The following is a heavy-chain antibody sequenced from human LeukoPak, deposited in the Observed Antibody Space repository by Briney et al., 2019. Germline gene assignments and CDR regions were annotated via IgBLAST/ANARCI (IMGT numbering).Heavy chain of an antibody. V-gene: IGHV2-5*02. J-gene: IGHJ4*02. D-gene: IGHD2-8*01. CDR3: AHSGGYCTHSTCYDHFDK. CDR2: IYWDDGK. Sequence: SGPTLVKPTQTLTLTCTFSGFSLTTSGVGVGWIRQPPGKALEWLALIYWDDGKRYSLSLKSRLTISRDTSKNHVVLTMTNMDPVGTATYYCAHSGGYCTHSTCYDHFDKWGQGTLVTVSS. CDR1: GFSLTTSGVG.